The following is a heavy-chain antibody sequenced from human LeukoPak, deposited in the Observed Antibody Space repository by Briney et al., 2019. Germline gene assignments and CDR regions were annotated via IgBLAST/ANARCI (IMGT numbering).Heavy chain of an antibody. CDR2: INHSGST. V-gene: IGHV4-34*01. J-gene: IGHJ4*02. D-gene: IGHD2-2*01. CDR3: ARVPRTTRLDY. CDR1: VGYFSGYY. Sequence: SETLSLTCAVYVGYFSGYYWSWIRQPPGKGLEWIGEINHSGSTNYNPSLKSRVTISVDTSKNQFSLKLSSVTAADTVVYYCARVPRTTRLDYWGQGTLVTVSS.